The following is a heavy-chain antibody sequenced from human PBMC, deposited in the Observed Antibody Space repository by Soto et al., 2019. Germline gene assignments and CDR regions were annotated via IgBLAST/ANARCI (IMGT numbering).Heavy chain of an antibody. Sequence: SETLSLTCTVSGGSISSYYWSWIRQPPGKGLEWIGYIYYSGSTNYNPSLKSRVTISVDTSKNQFSLKLSSVTAADTAVYYCARDTYYYDRRGEFDYWGQGTLVTVSS. J-gene: IGHJ4*02. D-gene: IGHD3-22*01. CDR2: IYYSGST. V-gene: IGHV4-59*01. CDR3: ARDTYYYDRRGEFDY. CDR1: GGSISSYY.